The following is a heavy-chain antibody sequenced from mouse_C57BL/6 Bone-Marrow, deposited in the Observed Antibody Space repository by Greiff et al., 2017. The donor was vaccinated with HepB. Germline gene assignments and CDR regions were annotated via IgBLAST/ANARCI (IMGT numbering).Heavy chain of an antibody. CDR3: AREPSFDV. J-gene: IGHJ1*03. CDR2: ISDGGSYT. CDR1: GFTFSSYA. V-gene: IGHV5-4*01. Sequence: EVQLVESGGGLVKPGGSLKLSCAASGFTFSSYAMSWVRQTPEKRLEWVATISDGGSYTYYPDNVKGRFTISRDNAKNNLYLQMSHLKSEDTAMYYCAREPSFDVWGTGTTVTVSS.